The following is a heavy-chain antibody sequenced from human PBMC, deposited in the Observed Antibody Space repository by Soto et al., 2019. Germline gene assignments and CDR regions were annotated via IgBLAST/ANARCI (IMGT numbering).Heavy chain of an antibody. Sequence: GGSLRLSCAASGFTFSSYGMHWVRQAPGKGLEWVAVIWYDGSNKYYADSVKGRFTISRDNSKNTLYLQMNSLRAEDTAVYYCARDHSNYGPYGMDVWGQGTTVTVSS. CDR2: IWYDGSNK. J-gene: IGHJ6*02. D-gene: IGHD4-4*01. CDR3: ARDHSNYGPYGMDV. CDR1: GFTFSSYG. V-gene: IGHV3-33*01.